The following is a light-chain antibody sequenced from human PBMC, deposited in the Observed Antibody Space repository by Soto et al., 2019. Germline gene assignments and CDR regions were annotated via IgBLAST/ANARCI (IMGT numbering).Light chain of an antibody. CDR3: QQRSGWPSWWT. CDR2: DAS. J-gene: IGKJ1*01. CDR1: PSVRDY. V-gene: IGKV3-11*01. Sequence: EIVLTQSPGTLSLSPGERATLSFRSSPSVRDYLAWYQQKPGQAPRLLISDASDRSTGIPARFGGSGSGTDVTLSISSLEPEDFALFDCQQRSGWPSWWTFGQGTKVEIK.